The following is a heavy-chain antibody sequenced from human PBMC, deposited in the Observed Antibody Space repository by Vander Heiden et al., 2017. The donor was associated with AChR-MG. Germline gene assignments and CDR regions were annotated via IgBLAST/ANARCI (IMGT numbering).Heavy chain of an antibody. Sequence: QVQLVESAGGVVQPGRSLRVSCAASGFNFSSFAMHWVRQVPDKGLEWVAFIAHDGKDRRYIDSVKGRFTVSRDNSKNTLYLQMDRLRAEDTAVYYCARDFFRGGASWYVLHWGQGSLVAVSS. CDR2: IAHDGKDR. V-gene: IGHV3-30*10. CDR1: GFNFSSFA. J-gene: IGHJ4*02. CDR3: ARDFFRGGASWYVLH. D-gene: IGHD6-13*01.